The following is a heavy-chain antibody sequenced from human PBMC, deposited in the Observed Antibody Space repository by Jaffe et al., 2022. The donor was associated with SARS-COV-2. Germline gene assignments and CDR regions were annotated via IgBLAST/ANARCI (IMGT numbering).Heavy chain of an antibody. D-gene: IGHD1-26*01. CDR2: ITSDGSNK. V-gene: IGHV3-30*18. J-gene: IGHJ4*02. CDR1: GFTFRNYG. Sequence: QVQLVESGGGVVQPGGSLRLSCAASGFTFRNYGIHWVRQAPGKGLEWVSVITSDGSNKFYADSVKGRVTISRDNSKNTLYLQMNSLRVEDTAIYYCAKEEGRWELLWGQGTLVTVSS. CDR3: AKEEGRWELL.